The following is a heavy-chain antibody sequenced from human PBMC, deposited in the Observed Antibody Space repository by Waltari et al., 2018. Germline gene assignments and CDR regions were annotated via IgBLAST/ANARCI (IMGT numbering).Heavy chain of an antibody. CDR1: GFTFTSYG. CDR2: IRYDGSNK. Sequence: QVQLVESGGGVVQPGGSLSLSCAASGFTFTSYGIHWVRQAPGKGLEWVAFIRYDGSNKYYADSVKGRFTISRDNSRNTVYLQMDSLRVEDTAAYYCAKDGYSSGWTFGYWGQGTLVTVSS. CDR3: AKDGYSSGWTFGY. J-gene: IGHJ4*02. V-gene: IGHV3-30*02. D-gene: IGHD6-19*01.